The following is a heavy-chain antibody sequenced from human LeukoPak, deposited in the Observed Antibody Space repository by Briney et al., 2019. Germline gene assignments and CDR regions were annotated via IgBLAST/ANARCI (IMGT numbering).Heavy chain of an antibody. Sequence: GSLRLSCAASAFTFSTYSMTWNRHPPGKGLEWIGYIYYTGSTNYNPSLKSRVALFVDMSKNQFSLRLSSVTAAETAVYYCARHRAYSSSSPFDYWGQGTLVTVSS. CDR3: ARHRAYSSSSPFDY. D-gene: IGHD6-6*01. J-gene: IGHJ4*02. CDR2: IYYTGST. V-gene: IGHV4-59*08. CDR1: AFTFSTYS.